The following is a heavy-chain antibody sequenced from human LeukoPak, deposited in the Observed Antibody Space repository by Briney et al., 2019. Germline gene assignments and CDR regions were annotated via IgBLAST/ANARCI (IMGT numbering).Heavy chain of an antibody. D-gene: IGHD3-10*01. Sequence: SGGSLRLSCTGSGFTFSSHWMTWVRQASGKGLEWVANMKQDGSEINYVDSVKGRFTISRDNAKNSLYLQMNSLRAEDTAVYYCAKDRGYYGSGSYYNIEYWGQGTLVTVSS. J-gene: IGHJ4*02. CDR1: GFTFSSHW. V-gene: IGHV3-7*01. CDR3: AKDRGYYGSGSYYNIEY. CDR2: MKQDGSEI.